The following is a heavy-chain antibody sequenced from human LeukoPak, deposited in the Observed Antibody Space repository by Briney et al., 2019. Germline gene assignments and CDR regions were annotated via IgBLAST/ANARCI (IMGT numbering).Heavy chain of an antibody. CDR1: GGSFSGYY. V-gene: IGHV4-34*01. CDR3: ARRVGVWGSYRFTFDY. D-gene: IGHD3-16*02. CDR2: INHSGST. J-gene: IGHJ4*02. Sequence: SETLSLTCAVYGGSFSGYYWSWTRQPPGKGLEWIGEINHSGSTNYNPSLKSRVTISVDTSKNQFSLKLSSVTAADTAVYYCARRVGVWGSYRFTFDYWGQGTLVTVSS.